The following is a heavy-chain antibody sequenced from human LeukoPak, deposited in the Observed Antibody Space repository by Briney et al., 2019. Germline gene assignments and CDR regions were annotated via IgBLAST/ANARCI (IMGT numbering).Heavy chain of an antibody. J-gene: IGHJ4*02. Sequence: ASVKVSCKASGYTFTGYYMHWVRQAPGQGLEWMGWINPNSGGTKYALKFQGRVTMTRDTSITTVYMELSRLRSDDTAVYYCARDVWSTRYDYVWGSYRYPDYWGQGILVTVSS. D-gene: IGHD3-16*02. CDR3: ARDVWSTRYDYVWGSYRYPDY. CDR2: INPNSGGT. CDR1: GYTFTGYY. V-gene: IGHV1-2*02.